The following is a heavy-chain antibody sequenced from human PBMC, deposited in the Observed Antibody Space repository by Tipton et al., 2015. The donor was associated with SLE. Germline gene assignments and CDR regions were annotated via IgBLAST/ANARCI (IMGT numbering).Heavy chain of an antibody. V-gene: IGHV3-21*01. Sequence: SLRLSCTASGFTFSSYSLNWVRQAPGKGLEWVSAIDDSSNYIYYADSLKGRFTTSRDNAKNSLYLQMNSLRAEDTAVYYCARDHRGSIVGAVGLWGQGTLVTVSS. J-gene: IGHJ4*02. CDR3: ARDHRGSIVGAVGL. CDR2: IDDSSNYI. CDR1: GFTFSSYS. D-gene: IGHD1-26*01.